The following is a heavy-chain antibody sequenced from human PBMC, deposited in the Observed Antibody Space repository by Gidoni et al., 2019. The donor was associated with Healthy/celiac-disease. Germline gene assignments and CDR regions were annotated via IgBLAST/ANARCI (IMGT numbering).Heavy chain of an antibody. CDR1: GGTFSSYA. J-gene: IGHJ6*02. D-gene: IGHD4-4*01. CDR2: IIPIFGTA. V-gene: IGHV1-69*01. Sequence: VQLVQSGAAVKKPGSSVQVSCKASGGTFSSYAISWVRQAPGQGLEWMGGIIPIFGTANYAQKFQGRVTITADESTSTAYMELSSLRSEDTAVYYCARGSTTTDYYYYGMDVWGQGTTVTVSS. CDR3: ARGSTTTDYYYYGMDV.